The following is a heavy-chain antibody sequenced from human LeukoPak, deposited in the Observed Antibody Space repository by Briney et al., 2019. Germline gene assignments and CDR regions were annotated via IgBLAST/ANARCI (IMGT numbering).Heavy chain of an antibody. CDR1: GFTVSSKY. CDR2: ISSSSSTI. V-gene: IGHV3-48*01. Sequence: GGSLRLSCAASGFTVSSKYMSWVRQAPGKGLEWVSYISSSSSTIYYADSVKGRFTISRDNAKNSLYLQMNSLRAEDTAVYYCARDKFIRDGYNYPPLDYWGQGTLVTVSS. D-gene: IGHD5-24*01. CDR3: ARDKFIRDGYNYPPLDY. J-gene: IGHJ4*02.